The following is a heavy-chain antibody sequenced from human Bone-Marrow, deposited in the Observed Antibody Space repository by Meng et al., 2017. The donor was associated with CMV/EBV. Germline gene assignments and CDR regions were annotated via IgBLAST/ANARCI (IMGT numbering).Heavy chain of an antibody. CDR2: ISWHSGSI. J-gene: IGHJ5*02. V-gene: IGHV3-9*03. D-gene: IGHD2-15*01. CDR1: GFTFDDYA. Sequence: SLKISCAASGFTFDDYAMHWVRQAPGKGLEWVSGISWHSGSIGYADSVKGRFTISRDNSKNSLYLQMNSLRAEDMALCYGAKDIKSPPLDIVVLPWGQGTMVTVSS. CDR3: AKDIKSPPLDIVVLP.